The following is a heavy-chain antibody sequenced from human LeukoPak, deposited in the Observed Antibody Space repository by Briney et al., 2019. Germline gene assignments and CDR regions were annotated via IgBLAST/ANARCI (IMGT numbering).Heavy chain of an antibody. CDR1: GGSISSYY. CDR2: IYYSGST. Sequence: SETLSLTCTVSGGSISSYYWSWIRQPPGKGLEWIGYIYYSGSTTYNPSLKSRVTISVDTSKNQFSLKLSSVTAADTAVYYCARSYRSSYMSAFDIWGQGTMVTVSS. J-gene: IGHJ3*02. V-gene: IGHV4-59*01. CDR3: ARSYRSSYMSAFDI. D-gene: IGHD3-10*01.